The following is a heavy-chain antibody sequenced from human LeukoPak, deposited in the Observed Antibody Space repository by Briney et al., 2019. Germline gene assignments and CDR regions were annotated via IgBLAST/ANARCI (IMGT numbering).Heavy chain of an antibody. CDR2: IYSGGST. J-gene: IGHJ4*02. V-gene: IGHV3-53*01. CDR3: ASSGVRTNFDY. CDR1: GFTVSSNH. D-gene: IGHD1-1*01. Sequence: PGGSLRLSCAVSGFTVSSNHMSWVRQAPGKGLEWVSVIYSGGSTYYADSVKGRFTISRDNSKNTLYLQMNSLRAEDTAVYYCASSGVRTNFDYWGQGTLVTVSS.